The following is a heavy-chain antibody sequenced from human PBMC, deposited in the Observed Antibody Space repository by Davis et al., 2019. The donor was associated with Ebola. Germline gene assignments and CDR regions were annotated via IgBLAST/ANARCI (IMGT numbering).Heavy chain of an antibody. CDR2: NTGNGGST. Sequence: GESLKISCAASGFAFSNYAMTWVRQAPGKGLEWISSNTGNGGSTYYADPVKGRFTISRDNSKNMLYLQMNSVRAEDTAVYYCAKDLFSGSGRGYDNWGQGTLVTVSS. D-gene: IGHD6-13*01. CDR1: GFAFSNYA. J-gene: IGHJ4*02. CDR3: AKDLFSGSGRGYDN. V-gene: IGHV3-23*01.